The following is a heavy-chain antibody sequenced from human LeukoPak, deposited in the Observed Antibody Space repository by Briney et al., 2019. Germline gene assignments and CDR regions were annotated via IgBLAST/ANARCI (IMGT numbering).Heavy chain of an antibody. CDR1: GFTFSSYA. V-gene: IGHV3-23*01. CDR2: ISGSGGST. D-gene: IGHD3-22*01. Sequence: GGSLRLSCAASGFTFSSYAMSWVRQAPGKGLELVSAISGSGGSTYYADSVKGRFTISRDNSKNTLYLQMNSLRAEDTAVYYCAKEYYYDSSGYYSPHYFDYWGQGPLVTVSS. J-gene: IGHJ4*02. CDR3: AKEYYYDSSGYYSPHYFDY.